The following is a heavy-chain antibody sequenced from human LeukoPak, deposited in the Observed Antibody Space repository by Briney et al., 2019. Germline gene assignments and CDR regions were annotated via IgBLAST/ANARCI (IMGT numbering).Heavy chain of an antibody. V-gene: IGHV1-3*03. CDR2: IIAGNGDT. CDR3: ARSQYLPYFDS. J-gene: IGHJ4*02. Sequence: ASVKVFCKASGYTFTDYAIHWVRQAPGQSLEWMGWIIAGNGDTKYAHEFRGRVTITRDTSATTAYLVLSTLRSEDMAVYYCARSQYLPYFDSWGQGTLVTVSS. D-gene: IGHD2-2*02. CDR1: GYTFTDYA.